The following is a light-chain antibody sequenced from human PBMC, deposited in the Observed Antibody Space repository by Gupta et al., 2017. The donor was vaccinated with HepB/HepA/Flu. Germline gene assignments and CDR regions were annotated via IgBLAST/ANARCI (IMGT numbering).Light chain of an antibody. Sequence: DIQMTQSPSSLSASVGDRVTITCRASQSISSYLNWYKQKPGKAPKLLIYAASSLQRGVPSRFCGSGFGKHFTLTISSRQPEDFASYYCQQSDSNPFGTFGQGTKVEIK. CDR2: AAS. CDR1: QSISSY. J-gene: IGKJ1*01. CDR3: QQSDSNPFGT. V-gene: IGKV1-39*01.